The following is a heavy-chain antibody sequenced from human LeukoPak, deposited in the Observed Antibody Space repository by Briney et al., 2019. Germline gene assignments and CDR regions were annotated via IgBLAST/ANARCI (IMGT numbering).Heavy chain of an antibody. J-gene: IGHJ6*03. CDR2: IIPILGIA. CDR1: GGTFSSYT. D-gene: IGHD6-19*01. Sequence: SVKVSCKASGGTFSSYTISWVRQAPGQGLEWMGRIIPILGIANYAQKFQGRVTITADKSTSTAYMELSSLRSEDAAVYYCARAVHYYYMDVWGKGTTITVSS. V-gene: IGHV1-69*02. CDR3: ARAVHYYYMDV.